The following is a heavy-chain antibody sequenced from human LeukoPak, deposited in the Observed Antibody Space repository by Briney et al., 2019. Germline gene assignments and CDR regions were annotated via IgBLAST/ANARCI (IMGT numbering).Heavy chain of an antibody. CDR3: AKDRYSSGPGAFDY. V-gene: IGHV3-23*01. D-gene: IGHD6-19*01. J-gene: IGHJ4*02. CDR1: GFTFSSFA. Sequence: GGSLRPSCAPSGFTFSSFAMNWVRQAPGKGLEWVSAISGSGGSTYYADSVKGRFTISRDNSKNTLYLQMNSLRAEDTAVYYCAKDRYSSGPGAFDYWGQGTLVTVSS. CDR2: ISGSGGST.